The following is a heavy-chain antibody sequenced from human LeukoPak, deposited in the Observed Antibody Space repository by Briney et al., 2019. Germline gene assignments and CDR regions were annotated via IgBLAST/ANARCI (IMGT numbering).Heavy chain of an antibody. CDR1: GGSFRGYY. CDR3: AGGDQQLDAEYYPNSSSLDA. J-gene: IGHJ6*04. Sequence: PSETLSLTCAVSGGSFRGYYWSWIRQPPGKGLEWIGEIIHGGSTNVHPSLKSRVTISVDTSKNQFSLKLSSVTAADTAIYYLAGGDQQLDAEYYPNSSSLDAWGKGTPVSVSS. CDR2: IIHGGST. D-gene: IGHD6-13*01. V-gene: IGHV4-34*01.